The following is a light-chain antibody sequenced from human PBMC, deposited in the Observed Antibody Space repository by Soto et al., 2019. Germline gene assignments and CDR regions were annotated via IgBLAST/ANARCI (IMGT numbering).Light chain of an antibody. CDR3: GTWNSALRARV. J-gene: IGLJ3*02. Sequence: QSVLTQPPSVSAAPGQRVTISCSGSSSNIGSNFVSWYKQSPGTAPTLLIYDNNKRPSGIPDRLTGSKSGTSATLGITGLQPGDEAVYYCGTWNSALRARVFGGGTKVTVL. CDR2: DNN. V-gene: IGLV1-51*01. CDR1: SSNIGSNF.